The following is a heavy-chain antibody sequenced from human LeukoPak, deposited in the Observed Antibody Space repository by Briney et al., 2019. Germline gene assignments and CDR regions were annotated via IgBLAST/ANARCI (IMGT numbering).Heavy chain of an antibody. CDR3: ARDKSTVSTLGLPDY. CDR1: GFTFSSYA. CDR2: ISSNGGST. V-gene: IGHV3-64*01. J-gene: IGHJ4*02. Sequence: GGSLRLSCAASGFTFSSYAMHWVRQAPGKGLEYVSAISSNGGSTYYANSVKGRFTISRDNSKNTLYLQMGSLRAEDMAVYYCARDKSTVSTLGLPDYWGQGTLVTVSS. D-gene: IGHD4-17*01.